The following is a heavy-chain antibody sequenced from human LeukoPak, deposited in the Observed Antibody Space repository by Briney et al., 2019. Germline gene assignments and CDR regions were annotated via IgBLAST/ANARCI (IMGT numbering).Heavy chain of an antibody. J-gene: IGHJ6*02. D-gene: IGHD2-15*01. Sequence: GGSLRLSCAASGFTVSSNYMSWVRQAPGKGLEWVSVIYSGGSTYYADSVKGRFTISSDNSKNTLYLQMNSLRAEDTAVYYCAREVVVAATGYYYYYGMDVWGQGTTVTVSS. V-gene: IGHV3-53*01. CDR2: IYSGGST. CDR1: GFTVSSNY. CDR3: AREVVVAATGYYYYYGMDV.